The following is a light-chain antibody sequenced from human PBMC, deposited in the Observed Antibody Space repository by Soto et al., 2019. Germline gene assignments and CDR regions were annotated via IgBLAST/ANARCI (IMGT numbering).Light chain of an antibody. CDR3: SSYTSTDSWV. CDR1: SSDVGGYNY. Sequence: QSALTQSASVSGSPGQSITISCTGTSSDVGGYNYVSWYQQHPGKSPKLIIYDVSTRPSGVSTRFSGSKSGNTASLTISGLQDEDEADYSCSSYTSTDSWVFGGGTKLAVL. J-gene: IGLJ3*02. V-gene: IGLV2-14*01. CDR2: DVS.